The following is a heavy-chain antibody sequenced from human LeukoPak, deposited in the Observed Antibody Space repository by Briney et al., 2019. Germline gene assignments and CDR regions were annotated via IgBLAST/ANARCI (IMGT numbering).Heavy chain of an antibody. V-gene: IGHV4-59*08. CDR2: IYYSGSP. CDR3: ARSIVVAGFVSDYYYYGMDV. Sequence: PSETLSLTCTVSGGSMNSYYWSWIRQPPGKGLEWVGYIYYSGSPTYNPSLKSRVAISIHMSKKHFSLKLSSVTAADTAVYYCARSIVVAGFVSDYYYYGMDVWGQGTTVTVSS. D-gene: IGHD6-19*01. CDR1: GGSMNSYY. J-gene: IGHJ6*02.